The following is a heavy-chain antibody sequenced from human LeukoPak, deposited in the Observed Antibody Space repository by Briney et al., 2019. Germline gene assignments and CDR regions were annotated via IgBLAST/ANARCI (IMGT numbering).Heavy chain of an antibody. D-gene: IGHD6-19*01. CDR3: ARHGYTSGWVRS. V-gene: IGHV3-53*01. CDR1: GFTVSSNY. J-gene: IGHJ1*01. Sequence: GGSLRLSCEASGFTVSSNYMSWVRQAPGKGLEWVSVIYSGGSTYYADSVKGRFTISRDNSKNTLYLQMNSLRAEDTAVCYCARHGYTSGWVRSWGQGTLVTVST. CDR2: IYSGGST.